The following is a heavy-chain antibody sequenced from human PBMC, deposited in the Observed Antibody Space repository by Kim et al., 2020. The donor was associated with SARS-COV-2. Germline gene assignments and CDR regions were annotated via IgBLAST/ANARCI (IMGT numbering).Heavy chain of an antibody. Sequence: SETLSLTCTVSGDSISSKAFYWAWIRQPPGRGLEWIGTIAYRGTTYYNPSLKSRLTISVDTTKTQFSLRLTSVTTEDTAVYYCARHSNRVMRAFDVWGQDRMVTVSS. CDR2: IAYRGTT. CDR3: ARHSNRVMRAFDV. J-gene: IGHJ3*01. V-gene: IGHV4-39*01. CDR1: GDSISSKAFY. D-gene: IGHD2-21*01.